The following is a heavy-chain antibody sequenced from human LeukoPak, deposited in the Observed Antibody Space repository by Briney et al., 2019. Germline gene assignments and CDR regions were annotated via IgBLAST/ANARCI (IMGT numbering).Heavy chain of an antibody. CDR2: VRSKPNNYAT. V-gene: IGHV3-73*01. CDR3: SSPAHDFDFWSGYYSF. Sequence: AGGSLRLSCAASGFIFSNSAMHWVCQASGKGLEWVGHVRSKPNNYATAYAASVKGRFTISRDDSKNTAYLQMNSLKTEDTAVYYCSSPAHDFDFWSGYYSFWGPGILVTVSS. D-gene: IGHD3-3*01. J-gene: IGHJ4*02. CDR1: GFIFSNSA.